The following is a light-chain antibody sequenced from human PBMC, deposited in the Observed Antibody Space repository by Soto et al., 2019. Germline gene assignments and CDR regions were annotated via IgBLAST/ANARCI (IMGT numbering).Light chain of an antibody. CDR2: GAS. V-gene: IGKV4-1*01. J-gene: IGKJ2*01. Sequence: DFVMTQAPDSLCVSLGERATINCKSSQSVLYNSNNKNHLGWFQQKPGHPPKLLIYGASFRPSGVPDRFSGSGSGTDFTLTISSLQAEDVAVYYCQQYYSIPFTFGQGTKVDIK. CDR3: QQYYSIPFT. CDR1: QSVLYNSNNKNH.